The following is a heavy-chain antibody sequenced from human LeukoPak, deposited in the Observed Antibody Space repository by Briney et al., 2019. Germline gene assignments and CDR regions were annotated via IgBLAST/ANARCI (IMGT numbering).Heavy chain of an antibody. Sequence: GGSLRLSCRASGFTVSSNYMSWVRQAPGKGLEWVSVIYSDGNTHYADSVKGRFTISRDNAKNSLYLQMNSLRAEDTAVYYCARDKRNFWSGPRGYWGQGTLVTVSS. CDR2: IYSDGNT. D-gene: IGHD3-3*01. CDR1: GFTVSSNY. J-gene: IGHJ4*02. V-gene: IGHV3-53*01. CDR3: ARDKRNFWSGPRGY.